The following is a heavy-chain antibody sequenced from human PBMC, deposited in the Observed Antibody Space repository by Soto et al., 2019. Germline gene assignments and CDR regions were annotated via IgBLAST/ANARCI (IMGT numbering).Heavy chain of an antibody. CDR3: Y. D-gene: IGHD3-10*01. CDR2: IYHSGST. J-gene: IGHJ4*02. CDR1: GDSISSFGTY. Sequence: PSETLSLTCPVSGDSISSFGTYWSWIRQHPGKGLEWIGYIYHSGSTYYNPSLKSRVSLTVDPMDTATYYCARTSLHVAGGVSDYWGQGTLVTVSS. V-gene: IGHV4-31*10.